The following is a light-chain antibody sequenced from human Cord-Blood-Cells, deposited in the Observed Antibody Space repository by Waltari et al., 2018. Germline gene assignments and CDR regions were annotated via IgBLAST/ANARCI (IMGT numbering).Light chain of an antibody. CDR2: DAS. CDR1: QSVSSY. CDR3: QQRSNWPIT. Sequence: EIVLTQSPATLSLSPGERASQSVSSYLAWYQQKPGQAPRLLIYDASNRATGIPARFSGSGSGTDFTLTINSLEPEDFAVYYCQQRSNWPITFGQGTRLEIK. V-gene: IGKV3-11*01. J-gene: IGKJ5*01.